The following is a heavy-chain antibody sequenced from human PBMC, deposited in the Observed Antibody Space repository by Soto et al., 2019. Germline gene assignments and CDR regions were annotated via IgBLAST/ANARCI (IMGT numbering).Heavy chain of an antibody. CDR1: GGTFSSYA. CDR3: ARVDFWSGETNYYYYYGMDV. V-gene: IGHV1-69*13. J-gene: IGHJ6*02. CDR2: IIPIFGTA. D-gene: IGHD3-3*01. Sequence: SVKVSCKASGGTFSSYAISWVRQAPGQGLGWMGGIIPIFGTANYAQKFQGRATITAGESTSTAYMELSSLRSEDTAVYYCARVDFWSGETNYYYYYGMDVWGQGTTVTVSS.